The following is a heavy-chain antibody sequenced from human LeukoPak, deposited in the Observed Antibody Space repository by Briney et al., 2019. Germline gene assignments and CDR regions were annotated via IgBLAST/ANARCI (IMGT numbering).Heavy chain of an antibody. CDR2: ISSSSSYT. CDR1: GFTFSDYY. D-gene: IGHD2-2*02. Sequence: GGSLRLSCAASGFTFSDYYMSWIRQAPGKGLEWVSYISSSSSYTNYADSVKGRFTISRDNAKNSLYLQMNSLRAEDTAVYYCARVGDIVVVPAAIGFWGQGTMVTVSS. J-gene: IGHJ3*01. V-gene: IGHV3-11*06. CDR3: ARVGDIVVVPAAIGF.